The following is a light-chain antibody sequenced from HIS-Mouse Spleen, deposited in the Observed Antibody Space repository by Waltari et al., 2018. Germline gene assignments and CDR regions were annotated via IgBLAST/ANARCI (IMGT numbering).Light chain of an antibody. CDR2: GAS. CDR3: QQYNNWPWT. Sequence: EIVMTQSPATLSVSPGERATLSCRASQSVSSNLAWYQQKPGQAPRLLIYGASTRATGIAARFSGSGSRTEFTLTISSLQSEDFAVYYCQQYNNWPWTFGQGTKVEIK. V-gene: IGKV3-15*01. CDR1: QSVSSN. J-gene: IGKJ1*01.